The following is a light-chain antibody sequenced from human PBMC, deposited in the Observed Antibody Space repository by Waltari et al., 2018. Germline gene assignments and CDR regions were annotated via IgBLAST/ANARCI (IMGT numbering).Light chain of an antibody. CDR1: HQVAHY. CDR2: DVS. Sequence: DIQMTQSPSSLSASVGDRVTITCQASHQVAHYLNWYQQKPGKAPKPLIYDVSNLQSGVPSRLSGTGSRTKFTFTIRALQADDIGTYYCQQYESLPRAFGGGTKVEIK. CDR3: QQYESLPRA. J-gene: IGKJ4*01. V-gene: IGKV1-33*01.